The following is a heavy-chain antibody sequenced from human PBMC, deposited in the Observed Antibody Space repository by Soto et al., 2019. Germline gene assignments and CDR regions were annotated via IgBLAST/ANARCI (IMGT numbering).Heavy chain of an antibody. D-gene: IGHD1-1*01. CDR3: ARDWRSGTTVVFGAFDI. CDR2: ISSSGGTI. J-gene: IGHJ3*02. CDR1: GFTFSDYY. Sequence: QVQLVDSGGGLVKPGGSLRLSCAASGFTFSDYYMSWIRQAPGKGLEWVSYISSSGGTIYYADSVKGRFTISRDNAKNSLYLQMNSLRAEDTAVYYCARDWRSGTTVVFGAFDIWGQGTMVTVSS. V-gene: IGHV3-11*01.